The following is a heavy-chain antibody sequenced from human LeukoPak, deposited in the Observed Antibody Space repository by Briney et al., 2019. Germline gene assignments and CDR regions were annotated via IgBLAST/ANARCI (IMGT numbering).Heavy chain of an antibody. CDR2: ISSSSSSI. Sequence: GGSLRLSCAAPGFTFSSYTMNWVRQAPGKGLEWVSSISSSSSSIYYADSVQGRFTISRDNAKNSLYLQMYSLRADDTAVYHCARSGGTMSSSWYDYWGQGTLVTVSS. V-gene: IGHV3-21*06. D-gene: IGHD6-13*01. J-gene: IGHJ4*02. CDR3: ARSGGTMSSSWYDY. CDR1: GFTFSSYT.